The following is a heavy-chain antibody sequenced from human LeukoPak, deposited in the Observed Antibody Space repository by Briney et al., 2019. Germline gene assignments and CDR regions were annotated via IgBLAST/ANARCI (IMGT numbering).Heavy chain of an antibody. CDR3: ARESGKFDY. CDR2: ISGDGVST. J-gene: IGHJ4*02. Sequence: GGSLRLSCVAAGLPIGDFAMHWVRQAPGQGLEWVSLISGDGVSTFFTDSVKGRFSIYRDNSKNSLFLEMSSLRTEDTAMYYCARESGKFDYWGQGTLVAVSS. V-gene: IGHV3-43*02. CDR1: GLPIGDFA.